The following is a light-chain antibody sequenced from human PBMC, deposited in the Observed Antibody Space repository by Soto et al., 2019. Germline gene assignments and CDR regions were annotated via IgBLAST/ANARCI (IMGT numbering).Light chain of an antibody. V-gene: IGLV2-11*01. CDR1: TTNVATYNY. J-gene: IGLJ3*02. CDR3: CSYEGSSNWL. Sequence: QSVLTQPLSVSGSPRQSVTISCTGTTTNVATYNYVSWYQHHPGKAPKLILYNVSERPSGVSDRFSGSKSGNAASLTISGLQADDEADYYCCSYEGSSNWLFGGGTKLTVL. CDR2: NVS.